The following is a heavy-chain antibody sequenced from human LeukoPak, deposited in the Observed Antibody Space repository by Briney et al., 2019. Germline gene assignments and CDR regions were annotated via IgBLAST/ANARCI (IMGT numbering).Heavy chain of an antibody. CDR3: ASTKKYCSSTSCYART. V-gene: IGHV1-69*01. CDR1: RGTFSSYA. J-gene: IGHJ5*02. Sequence: GSSVKVSSKASRGTFSSYAISWVRHAPGQGLEWMGGIIPIFGTANYAQKFQSRVTITADESTSTAYMELSSLRSEDTAVYYCASTKKYCSSTSCYARTWGQGTRVTVSS. CDR2: IIPIFGTA. D-gene: IGHD2-2*01.